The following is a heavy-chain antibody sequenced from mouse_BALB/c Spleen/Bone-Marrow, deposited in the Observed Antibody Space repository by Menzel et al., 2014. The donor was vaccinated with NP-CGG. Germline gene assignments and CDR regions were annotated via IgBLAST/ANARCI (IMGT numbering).Heavy chain of an antibody. CDR3: ARDGYYVFYAMDN. CDR2: INSNGGST. J-gene: IGHJ4*01. Sequence: VQLKESGGGLVQPGGSLKLSCAASGFTFSSYGMSWVRQTPDKRLELVATINSNGGSTYYPDSVKGRFTISRDNAKNTLYLQMSSLKSEDTAMYYCARDGYYVFYAMDNWGQGTSVTVSS. D-gene: IGHD2-3*01. CDR1: GFTFSSYG. V-gene: IGHV5-6-3*01.